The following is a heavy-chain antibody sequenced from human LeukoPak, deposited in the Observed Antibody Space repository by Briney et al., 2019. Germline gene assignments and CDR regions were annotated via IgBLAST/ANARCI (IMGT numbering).Heavy chain of an antibody. CDR2: IYHSGST. CDR3: AKSSYSIFDY. D-gene: IGHD5-18*01. V-gene: IGHV4-38-2*02. CDR1: GYSISSGYY. J-gene: IGHJ4*02. Sequence: SETLSLTCTVSGYSISSGYYWGWIRQPPGKGLEWIGSIYHSGSTYYSPSLKSRVTISVDTSKNQFSLKLSSVTAADTAVYYCAKSSYSIFDYWGQGTLVTVSS.